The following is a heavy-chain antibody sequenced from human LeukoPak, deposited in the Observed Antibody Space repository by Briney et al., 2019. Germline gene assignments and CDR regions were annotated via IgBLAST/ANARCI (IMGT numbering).Heavy chain of an antibody. D-gene: IGHD5-12*01. CDR3: ATQVATISDPFDY. V-gene: IGHV4-39*01. J-gene: IGHJ4*02. CDR2: IYYSGST. Sequence: SETLSLTCTASGGSISNSGHYWGWIRQPPGKGLEWIGSIYYSGSTYYNPPLKSRVTISVDTSKNQFSLKLSSVTAADTAVYYCATQVATISDPFDYWGQGTLVTVSS. CDR1: GGSISNSGHY.